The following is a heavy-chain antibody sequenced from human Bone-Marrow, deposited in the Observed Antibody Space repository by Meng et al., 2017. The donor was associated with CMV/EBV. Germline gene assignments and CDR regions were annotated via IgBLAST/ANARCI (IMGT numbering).Heavy chain of an antibody. V-gene: IGHV1-69*05. D-gene: IGHD3-3*01. CDR3: ARERILENYYYGMDV. CDR2: IIPIFGTA. CDR1: GGTFSSYA. J-gene: IGHJ6*02. Sequence: SVKVSCKASGGTFSSYAISWVRQAPGQGLEWMGGIIPIFGTANYAQKFQGRVTMTTDTSTSTAYMELRSLRSDDTAVYYCARERILENYYYGMDVWGQGTTVTVSS.